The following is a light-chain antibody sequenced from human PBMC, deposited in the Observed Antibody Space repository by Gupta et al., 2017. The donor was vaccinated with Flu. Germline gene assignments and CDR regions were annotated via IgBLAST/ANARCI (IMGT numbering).Light chain of an antibody. J-gene: IGLJ1*01. CDR2: EVS. Sequence: QSALSQPASVSGSPGQSMTISCTGDTSDVGTYNHVSWYQQHPGKAPKLMIYEVSKRPSGVSSRFSGSRSGNTASLTISGLQAEDEADYYCCSYAGGFYVFGTGTKVTAL. CDR1: TSDVGTYNH. V-gene: IGLV2-23*02. CDR3: CSYAGGFYV.